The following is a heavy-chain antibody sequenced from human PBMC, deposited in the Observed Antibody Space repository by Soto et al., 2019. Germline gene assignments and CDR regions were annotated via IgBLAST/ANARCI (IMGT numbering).Heavy chain of an antibody. Sequence: PGGSLRLSCAASGFTFTRYSMNWVRQAPGKGLEWVSSISSTTNYIYYGDSMKGRFTISRDNAKNSLYLEMNSLRAEDTAVYYCARESENLTSNFDYWGQGTLVTVSS. CDR3: ARESENLTSNFDY. CDR2: ISSTTNYI. V-gene: IGHV3-21*06. J-gene: IGHJ4*02. CDR1: GFTFTRYS.